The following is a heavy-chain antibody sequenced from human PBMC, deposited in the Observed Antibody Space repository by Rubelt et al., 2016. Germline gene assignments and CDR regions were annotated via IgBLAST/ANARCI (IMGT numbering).Heavy chain of an antibody. Sequence: QVELQESGPGLVEPSETLSLRCTVSGGSMSNYYWNWIRQPPGKGLEWIGYTYDTGSTNYSPSLKSRVTVSVDTSKNQFSLKLSAVTAADTAGYYCARVSFGHYYGSGRDDYWGQGTLVTVSS. V-gene: IGHV4-59*08. CDR2: TYDTGST. D-gene: IGHD3-10*01. CDR1: GGSMSNYY. CDR3: ARVSFGHYYGSGRDDY. J-gene: IGHJ4*02.